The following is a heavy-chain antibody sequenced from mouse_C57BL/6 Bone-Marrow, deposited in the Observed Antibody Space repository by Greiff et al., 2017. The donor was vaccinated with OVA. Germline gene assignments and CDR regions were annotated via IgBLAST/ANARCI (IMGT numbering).Heavy chain of an antibody. CDR3: ADGRGWFAY. D-gene: IGHD1-1*02. V-gene: IGHV1-59*01. Sequence: VQLQQPGAELVRPGTSVKLSCKASGYTFTSYWMHWVKQRPGQGLEWIGVIDPSDSYTNYNQKFKGKATLTVDTSSSTAYMQLSSLTSEDSAVYCCADGRGWFAYWGQGTLVTVSA. J-gene: IGHJ3*01. CDR1: GYTFTSYW. CDR2: IDPSDSYT.